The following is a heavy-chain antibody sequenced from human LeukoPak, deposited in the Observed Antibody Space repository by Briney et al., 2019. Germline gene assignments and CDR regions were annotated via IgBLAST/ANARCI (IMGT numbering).Heavy chain of an antibody. J-gene: IGHJ3*01. CDR1: GGSISSYY. V-gene: IGHV4-59*01. CDR3: TRDQSLSGLDAFDL. CDR2: IYYSGST. Sequence: SETLSLTCTVSGGSISSYYWSWIRQPPGKALEWIGYIYYSGSTNYNPSLKSRVTISVDTSKNQFSLKLSSVTSADTAVYYCTRDQSLSGLDAFDLWGQGTMVTVSS. D-gene: IGHD1-1*01.